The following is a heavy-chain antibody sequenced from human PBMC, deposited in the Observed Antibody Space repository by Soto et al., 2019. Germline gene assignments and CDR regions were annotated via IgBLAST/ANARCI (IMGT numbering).Heavy chain of an antibody. Sequence: SETLSLTCTVSGGSVRGSYCSWIRQPPGQGLEWIASISYTGSPTYNPSLKSRVTISVDTSNNQFSLSLTSVTAADTATYFCATGGGCLNNSFFRGFYFDFCGHGALATVST. D-gene: IGHD2-15*01. CDR1: GGSVRGSY. V-gene: IGHV4-59*02. J-gene: IGHJ4*01. CDR2: ISYTGSP. CDR3: ATGGGCLNNSFFRGFYFDF.